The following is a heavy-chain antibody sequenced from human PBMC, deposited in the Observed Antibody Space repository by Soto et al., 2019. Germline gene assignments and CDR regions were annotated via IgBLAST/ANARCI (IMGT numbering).Heavy chain of an antibody. V-gene: IGHV1-8*01. CDR3: ARTGVAATFGENWFDP. J-gene: IGHJ5*02. D-gene: IGHD2-15*01. CDR1: GYTFTSYD. Sequence: VASVKVSCKASGYTFTSYDINWVRQATGQGLEWMGWMNPNSGNTGYAQKFQGRVTMTRNTSISTAYMELSSLRSEDTAVYYCARTGVAATFGENWFDPWGQGTLVTVSA. CDR2: MNPNSGNT.